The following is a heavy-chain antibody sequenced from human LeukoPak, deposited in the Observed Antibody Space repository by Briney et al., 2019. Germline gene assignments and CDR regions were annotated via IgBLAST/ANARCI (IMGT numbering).Heavy chain of an antibody. J-gene: IGHJ5*02. Sequence: PGGSLRLSCAASGFTFSSYAMSWVRQAPGKGLEWVSAVSNSGDNTYYADYYADSVKGRFTISRDNSKNTLYLQMNSLTAEDTAIYYCAKATGTLGTWGQGTLVTVSS. CDR3: AKATGTLGT. CDR2: VSNSGDNT. D-gene: IGHD1-1*01. CDR1: GFTFSSYA. V-gene: IGHV3-23*01.